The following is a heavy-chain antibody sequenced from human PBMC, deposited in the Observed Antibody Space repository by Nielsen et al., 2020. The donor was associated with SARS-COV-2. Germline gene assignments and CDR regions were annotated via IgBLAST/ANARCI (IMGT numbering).Heavy chain of an antibody. J-gene: IGHJ4*02. Sequence: GESLKISCAASGFTVSSNYMSWVRQAPGKGLEWVSAISSSGGSTYYADSVKGRVTISRDNSRNTLYLQMNSLRAEDTAVYYCAKQREYDYWGQGTLVTVSS. CDR2: ISSSGGST. CDR1: GFTVSSNY. V-gene: IGHV3-23*01. CDR3: AKQREYDY. D-gene: IGHD2/OR15-2a*01.